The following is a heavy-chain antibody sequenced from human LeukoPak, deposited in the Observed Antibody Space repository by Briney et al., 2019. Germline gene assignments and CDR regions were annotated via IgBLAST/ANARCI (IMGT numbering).Heavy chain of an antibody. J-gene: IGHJ4*02. Sequence: GASVKVSCKASGYTFTGYYMHWVRQAPGQGLEWMGRINPNSGGTNYAQKFQGRVTTTRDTSISTAYMELSRLRSDDTAVYYCARSTILLWLPDYWGQGTLVTVSS. CDR1: GYTFTGYY. V-gene: IGHV1-2*06. CDR3: ARSTILLWLPDY. D-gene: IGHD5-18*01. CDR2: INPNSGGT.